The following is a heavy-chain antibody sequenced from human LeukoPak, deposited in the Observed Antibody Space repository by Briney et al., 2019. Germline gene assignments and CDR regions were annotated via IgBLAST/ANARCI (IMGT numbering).Heavy chain of an antibody. J-gene: IGHJ4*02. CDR3: ARGGEVCSSTSCYRGHEY. CDR2: INPDTGGT. V-gene: IGHV1-2*02. D-gene: IGHD2-2*01. CDR1: GYTFTGYY. Sequence: ASVKVSCKAPGYTFTGYYMHWVRQAPGQGLEWMGWINPDTGGTSYAQRFQGRVTMTRDTSISTAYMELSRLTSDDTAVYYCARGGEVCSSTSCYRGHEYWGQGTLVTVSS.